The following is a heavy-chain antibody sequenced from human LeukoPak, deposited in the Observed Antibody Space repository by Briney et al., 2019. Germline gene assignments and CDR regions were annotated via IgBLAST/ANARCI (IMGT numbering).Heavy chain of an antibody. CDR2: ISSSSGSK. Sequence: KAGGSLRLSCAASGFAFSSYSMNWVRQAPGKGLEWVSSISSSSGSKYYSDSLKGRFTISRDNAKDLLYLRMNSLRAEDTAVYYCARDLHVRGIITNTNWFDPWGQGTLVTVSS. J-gene: IGHJ5*02. D-gene: IGHD3-10*02. CDR1: GFAFSSYS. CDR3: ARDLHVRGIITNTNWFDP. V-gene: IGHV3-21*01.